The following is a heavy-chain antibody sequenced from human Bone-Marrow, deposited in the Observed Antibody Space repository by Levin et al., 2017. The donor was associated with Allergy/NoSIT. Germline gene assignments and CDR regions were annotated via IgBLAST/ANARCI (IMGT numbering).Heavy chain of an antibody. V-gene: IGHV3-33*01. CDR1: GFTFSSYG. CDR3: TRDMYRVAVGITEGGLDY. J-gene: IGHJ4*02. Sequence: PGGSLRLSCAASGFTFSSYGMHWVRQAPGKGLEWVASIWYDGSNEYYGDSVKGRFTTSRDNSKNTLYLQMNSLRAEDTAVYYCTRDMYRVAVGITEGGLDYWGLGTLVTVSS. CDR2: IWYDGSNE. D-gene: IGHD3-22*01.